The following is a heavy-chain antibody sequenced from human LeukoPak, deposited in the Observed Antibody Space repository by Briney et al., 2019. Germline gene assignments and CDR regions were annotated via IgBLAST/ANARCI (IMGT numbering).Heavy chain of an antibody. CDR1: GFSLSSYA. J-gene: IGHJ4*02. V-gene: IGHV3-23*01. Sequence: GGSLRLSCAASGFSLSSYAMSWVRQAPGKGLEWVSTISGSGGSTYNADSVKGRFIISRDNSKNTLYLQMNSLRAEDTAVYHCAKATYSSSWNLYFDYWGQGTLVTVSS. CDR3: AKATYSSSWNLYFDY. CDR2: ISGSGGST. D-gene: IGHD6-13*01.